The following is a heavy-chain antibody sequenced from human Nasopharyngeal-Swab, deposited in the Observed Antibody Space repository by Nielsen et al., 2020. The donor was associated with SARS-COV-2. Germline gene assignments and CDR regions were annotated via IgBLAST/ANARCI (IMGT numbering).Heavy chain of an antibody. CDR2: IYTSGST. J-gene: IGHJ4*02. CDR1: GGSISSGSYY. D-gene: IGHD5-18*01. V-gene: IGHV4-61*02. Sequence: SETLSLTCTVSGGSISSGSYYWRWIRQPAGKGLAWIGRIYTSGSTNYNPSLKRRVTISVDTPKNQFSLKLSSVTAADTAVYYCARAGRYSYGDYFDYWGQGTLVTVSS. CDR3: ARAGRYSYGDYFDY.